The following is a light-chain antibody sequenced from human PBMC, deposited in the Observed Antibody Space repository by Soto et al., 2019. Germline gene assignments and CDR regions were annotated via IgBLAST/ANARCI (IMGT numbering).Light chain of an antibody. CDR2: GAS. V-gene: IGKV3-20*01. J-gene: IGKJ1*01. CDR3: QQYDSSRPT. Sequence: EIVLTQSPGTLSLSPGERATLSCRASQSVTSSYLAWYQQKPGQAPRLLIYGASSRATGIPDRFTGSGSGTDFTLTISRLEPEDFAVYYCQQYDSSRPTFGQGTKVEIK. CDR1: QSVTSSY.